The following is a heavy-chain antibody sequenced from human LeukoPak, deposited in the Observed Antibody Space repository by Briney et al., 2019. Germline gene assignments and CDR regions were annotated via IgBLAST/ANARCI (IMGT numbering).Heavy chain of an antibody. J-gene: IGHJ4*02. CDR1: GGSISSSSYY. Sequence: ETLSLTCTVSGGSISSSSYYWGWIRQPPGKGLEWVANIKQDGSEKYYVDSVKGRFTISRDNAKNSLYLQMNSLRAEDTAMYYCARDSAGNDYWGQGTLVTVSS. V-gene: IGHV3-7*01. CDR2: IKQDGSEK. CDR3: ARDSAGNDY. D-gene: IGHD6-13*01.